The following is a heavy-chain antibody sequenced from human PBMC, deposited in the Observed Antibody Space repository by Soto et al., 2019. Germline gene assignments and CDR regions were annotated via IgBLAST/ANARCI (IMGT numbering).Heavy chain of an antibody. J-gene: IGHJ4*02. CDR1: GGSISSGGYY. D-gene: IGHD2-2*02. CDR3: ARAIAWDYDHCSSTSCYTYFDY. Sequence: PSETLSLTCTVSGGSISSGGYYWSWIRQHPGKGLEWIGYIYYSGSTYYNPSLKSRVTISVDTSKNQFSLKLSSVTAADTAVYYCARAIAWDYDHCSSTSCYTYFDYWGQGTLVTVSS. V-gene: IGHV4-31*03. CDR2: IYYSGST.